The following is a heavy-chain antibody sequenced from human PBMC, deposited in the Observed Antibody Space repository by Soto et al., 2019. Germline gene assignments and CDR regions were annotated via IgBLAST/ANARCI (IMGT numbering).Heavy chain of an antibody. CDR2: ISYDGSNK. D-gene: IGHD6-13*01. J-gene: IGHJ3*02. V-gene: IGHV3-30-3*01. CDR1: GFTFSSYA. Sequence: QVPLVESGGGVVQPGRSLRLSCAASGFTFSSYAMHWVRQAPGKGLEWVAVISYDGSNKYYADSVKGRFTISRDNSKNTLYLQMNSLRAEDTAVYYCARTAAGSNAFDIWGQGTMVTVSS. CDR3: ARTAAGSNAFDI.